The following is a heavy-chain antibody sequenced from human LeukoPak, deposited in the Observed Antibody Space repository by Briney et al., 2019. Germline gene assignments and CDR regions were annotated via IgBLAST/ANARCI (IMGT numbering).Heavy chain of an antibody. CDR3: ARDDSSSWYSVDY. CDR1: GFTFSDYY. Sequence: GGSLRLSCAASGFTFSDYYMSWIRQAPGKGLEWVSSISSSRSYIYYADSVKGRFTISRDNAKNSLYLQMNSLRAEDTAVYYCARDDSSSWYSVDYWGQGTLVTVSS. D-gene: IGHD6-13*01. J-gene: IGHJ4*02. CDR2: ISSSRSYI. V-gene: IGHV3-11*06.